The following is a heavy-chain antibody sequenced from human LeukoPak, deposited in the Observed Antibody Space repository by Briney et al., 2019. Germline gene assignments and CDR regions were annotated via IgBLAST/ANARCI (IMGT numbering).Heavy chain of an antibody. Sequence: GGSLRLSCAASGFSFSSYAMSWVRQAPEKGLEWVSTFSETGGGPYATGGTFYADSVKGRFTISRDNSRKTFYLQMDSLRADDTAVYYCAKSHEELLWFGRTFDYWGQGTLVTVSS. D-gene: IGHD3-10*01. V-gene: IGHV3-23*01. CDR3: AKSHEELLWFGRTFDY. J-gene: IGHJ4*02. CDR2: FSETGGGP. CDR1: GFSFSSYA.